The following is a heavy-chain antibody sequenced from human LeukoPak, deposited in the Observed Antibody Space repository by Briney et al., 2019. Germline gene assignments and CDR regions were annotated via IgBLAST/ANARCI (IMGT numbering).Heavy chain of an antibody. Sequence: GGSLRLSCAASGFTFNNYGMDWVRQAPGKGLEWVAVISYDGRNEHYPDSVKGRFTISRDISTDTLWLQMDSLRTEDTAVYYCAKGPLRGTAAAIDYWGQGTLVTVSS. CDR1: GFTFNNYG. CDR3: AKGPLRGTAAAIDY. V-gene: IGHV3-30*18. J-gene: IGHJ4*02. CDR2: ISYDGRNE. D-gene: IGHD2-2*01.